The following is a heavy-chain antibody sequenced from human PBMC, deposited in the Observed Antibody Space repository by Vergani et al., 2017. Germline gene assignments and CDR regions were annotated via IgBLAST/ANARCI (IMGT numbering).Heavy chain of an antibody. CDR1: GGSMSGYY. V-gene: IGHV4-59*01. CDR3: GRVADFYVLGSRLLDL. D-gene: IGHD3-10*01. CDR2: MYHSGST. Sequence: QVRLQESGPGLVKPSETLSLTCSVSGGSMSGYYWSWIRQPPGKELEWIGYMYHSGSTNYNPSLGTRVTISGDTSKNQFSLKLNSVTAADTAVYYCGRVADFYVLGSRLLDLWGQGILVTVSS. J-gene: IGHJ5*02.